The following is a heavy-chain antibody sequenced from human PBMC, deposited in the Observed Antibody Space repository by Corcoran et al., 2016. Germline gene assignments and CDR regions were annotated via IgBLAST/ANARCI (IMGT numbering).Heavy chain of an antibody. J-gene: IGHJ3*02. CDR2: ISAYNGNT. CDR1: GYTFTSYG. Sequence: QVQLVQSGAEVKKPGASVKVSCKASGYTFTSYGISWVPQAPGQGLEWKGWISAYNGNTNYAQKLQGRVTMTTDTSTSKAYMALRSLRSDGTAVYYWESFSSSGSYGTDESFDIWGQGTMVTVSS. D-gene: IGHD1-26*01. CDR3: ESFSSSGSYGTDESFDI. V-gene: IGHV1-18*01.